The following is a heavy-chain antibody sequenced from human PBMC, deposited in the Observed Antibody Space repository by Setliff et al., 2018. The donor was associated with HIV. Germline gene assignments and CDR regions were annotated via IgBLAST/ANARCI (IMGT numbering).Heavy chain of an antibody. CDR3: ARRGNDYLWRNWFDP. J-gene: IGHJ5*02. CDR2: IHHSGGT. CDR1: GGSFSSTNW. Sequence: PSETLSLTCAVSGGSFSSTNWWTWVRQPPGRGLEWIGDIHHSGGTNYNPTLKSRVSISVDTSKNHLSLKLTSLTAADTAVYYCARRGNDYLWRNWFDPWGQGTLGTVSS. V-gene: IGHV4-4*02. D-gene: IGHD4-17*01.